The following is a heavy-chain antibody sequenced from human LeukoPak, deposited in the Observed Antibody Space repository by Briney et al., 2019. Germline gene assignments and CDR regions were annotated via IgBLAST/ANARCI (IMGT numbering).Heavy chain of an antibody. D-gene: IGHD3-22*01. CDR1: GFTFDDYA. CDR3: AKTYYYDSSGYLD. CDR2: ISWNSGSI. V-gene: IGHV3-9*01. Sequence: GGSLRLSCAASGFTFDDYAMHWVRQAPGKGLEWVSGISWNSGSIGYADSMKGRFTISRDNAKNSLYLQMNSLRAEDTALYYCAKTYYYDSSGYLDWGQGTLVTVSS. J-gene: IGHJ4*02.